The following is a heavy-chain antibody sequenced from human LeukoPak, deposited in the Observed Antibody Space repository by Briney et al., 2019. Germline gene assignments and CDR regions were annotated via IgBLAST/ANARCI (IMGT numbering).Heavy chain of an antibody. CDR2: ISGSGGRI. CDR1: GFTFSDYA. J-gene: IGHJ4*02. D-gene: IGHD6-13*01. Sequence: GGSLRLSCAASGFTFSDYAMSWVRQAPGKGLEWVSDISGSGGRIYYADSVKGRFTISRDNSKNTLYLQMNSLRAEDTAVYYCAKGGRSSWHFHEVDCWGQGTLVTVSS. CDR3: AKGGRSSWHFHEVDC. V-gene: IGHV3-23*01.